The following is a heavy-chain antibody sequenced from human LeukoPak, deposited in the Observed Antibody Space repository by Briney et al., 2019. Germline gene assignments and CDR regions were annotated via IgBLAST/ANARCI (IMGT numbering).Heavy chain of an antibody. CDR1: GGPISSYY. CDR2: IYYSGST. CDR3: ARAWSYSGWSPYALDI. J-gene: IGHJ3*02. V-gene: IGHV4-59*08. Sequence: SETLSLTCTVSGGPISSYYWSWIRQPPGKGLEWIGYIYYSGSTNYNPPLKSRVTISVDTSKNQFSLKLSSVTAADTAVYYCARAWSYSGWSPYALDIWGQGTMVTVSS. D-gene: IGHD6-19*01.